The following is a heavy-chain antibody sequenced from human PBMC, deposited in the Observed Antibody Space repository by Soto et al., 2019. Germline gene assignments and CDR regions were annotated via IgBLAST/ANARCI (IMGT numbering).Heavy chain of an antibody. Sequence: EVQLVESGGGLVQPGGSLRLSCAASGFTFSSYWMHWVRQVPGKGLVWVSRTNEDGSIINYADSVKGRFTISRDNAKNTLYLEMNSLRAEDTAVYYCTRAYLGRLPRRADYYYAMDVWGRGTTVTVSS. D-gene: IGHD1-26*01. CDR1: GFTFSSYW. V-gene: IGHV3-74*01. J-gene: IGHJ6*02. CDR3: TRAYLGRLPRRADYYYAMDV. CDR2: TNEDGSII.